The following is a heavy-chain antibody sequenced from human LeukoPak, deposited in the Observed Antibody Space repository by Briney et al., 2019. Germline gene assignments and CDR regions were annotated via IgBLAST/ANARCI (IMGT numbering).Heavy chain of an antibody. J-gene: IGHJ4*02. Sequence: GGSLRLSCVASGFTFSSYEMNWVRQAPGKGLEWVSYIRRSGTAIYYADSVKSRFTISRDDAKNSLYLQMNSLRAEDTAVYYCARDKGSDGIDFWGQGTLVTVSS. CDR3: ARDKGSDGIDF. V-gene: IGHV3-48*03. CDR2: IRRSGTAI. CDR1: GFTFSSYE. D-gene: IGHD1-26*01.